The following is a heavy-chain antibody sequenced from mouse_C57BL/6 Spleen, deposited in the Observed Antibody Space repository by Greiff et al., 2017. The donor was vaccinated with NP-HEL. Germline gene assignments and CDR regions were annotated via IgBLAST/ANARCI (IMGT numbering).Heavy chain of an antibody. CDR2: IHPNCGST. CDR3: AGKYDYDQGDAMDY. CDR1: GYTFTSYW. J-gene: IGHJ4*01. D-gene: IGHD2-4*01. Sequence: QVQLQQPGAELVKPGASVKLSCKASGYTFTSYWMHWVKQRPGQGLEWIGMIHPNCGSTNYNEKFNSKATLTVDKSSSTAYMQLSSLTSEDSAVYYCAGKYDYDQGDAMDYWGQGTSVTVSS. V-gene: IGHV1-64*01.